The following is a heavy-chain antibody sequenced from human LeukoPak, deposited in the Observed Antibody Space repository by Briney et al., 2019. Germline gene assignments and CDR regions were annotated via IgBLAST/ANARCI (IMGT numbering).Heavy chain of an antibody. CDR2: MYHTGST. V-gene: IGHV4-38-2*02. CDR1: GYSMSSGYY. CDR3: ARVARHDNTYSPGGNYFDY. J-gene: IGHJ4*02. D-gene: IGHD2-15*01. Sequence: SETLSLTCTVSGYSMSSGYYWGWIRQPPERGLEWIGSMYHTGSTYYNPSLKSRVTISVDTSKNQFYLKLSSVTAADTAVYYCARVARHDNTYSPGGNYFDYWGQGTLVTVSS.